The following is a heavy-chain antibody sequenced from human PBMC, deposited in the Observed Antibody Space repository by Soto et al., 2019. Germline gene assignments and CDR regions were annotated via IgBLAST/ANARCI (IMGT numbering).Heavy chain of an antibody. Sequence: GSLILSCAASGFTFSSYAMSWVRQAPGKGLEWVSAISGSGGSTYYADSVKGRFTISRDNSKNTLYLQMNSLRAEDTAVYYCARGGGEGNHYYYYGMDVWGQGTTVTVSS. D-gene: IGHD3-16*01. V-gene: IGHV3-23*01. CDR2: ISGSGGST. CDR3: ARGGGEGNHYYYYGMDV. CDR1: GFTFSSYA. J-gene: IGHJ6*02.